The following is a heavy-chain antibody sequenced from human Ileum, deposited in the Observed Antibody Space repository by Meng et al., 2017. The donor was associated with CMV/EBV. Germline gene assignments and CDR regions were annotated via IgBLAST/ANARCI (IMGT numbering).Heavy chain of an antibody. CDR3: ASGYNYYYGMDV. Sequence: AVCGGSFSGDYWNWIRQAPGKGLEWIGEINPSGSTKYNPSLKSRVTISVDTFKKQFSLKLSSVTAADTAVYYCASGYNYYYGMDVWGQGTTVTVSS. J-gene: IGHJ6*02. D-gene: IGHD1-1*01. CDR1: GGSFSGDY. V-gene: IGHV4-34*01. CDR2: INPSGST.